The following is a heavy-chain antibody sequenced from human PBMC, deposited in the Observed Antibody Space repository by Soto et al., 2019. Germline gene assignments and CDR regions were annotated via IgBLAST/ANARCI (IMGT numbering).Heavy chain of an antibody. J-gene: IGHJ6*02. V-gene: IGHV4-39*01. D-gene: IGHD3-9*01. CDR1: GGSISSSSYY. CDR2: IYYSGST. CDR3: ARQPPYYDILTGPYGMDV. Sequence: SETLSFTCTVSGGSISSSSYYWGWIRQPPGKGLEWIGSIYYSGSTYYNPSLKSRVTISVDTSKNQFSLKLSSVTAADTAVYYCARQPPYYDILTGPYGMDVWGQGTTVTVSS.